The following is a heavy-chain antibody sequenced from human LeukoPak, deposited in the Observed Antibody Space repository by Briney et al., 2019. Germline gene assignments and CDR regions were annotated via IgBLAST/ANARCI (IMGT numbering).Heavy chain of an antibody. V-gene: IGHV1-2*02. J-gene: IGHJ5*02. CDR1: GYTFTGYY. Sequence: AASVTVSCTASGYTFTGYYMHWVRQAPGQGLEWMGWINPNSGGTNYAQKFQGRVTMTRDTAISTAYMELSSLRSEDTAVYYCARNSGSYEVDPWGQGTLVTVSS. CDR3: ARNSGSYEVDP. D-gene: IGHD1-26*01. CDR2: INPNSGGT.